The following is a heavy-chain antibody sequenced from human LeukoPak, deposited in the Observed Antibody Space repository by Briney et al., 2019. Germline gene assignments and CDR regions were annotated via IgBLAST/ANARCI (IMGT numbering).Heavy chain of an antibody. CDR2: INHSGST. Sequence: SETLSLTCAVYGGSFSGYYWSWIRQPPGKGLEWIGEINHSGSTNYNPSLKSRVTISVDTSKNQFSLKLSSVTAADTAVYYCASSSRDGYNPHWGQGTLVTVSS. D-gene: IGHD5-24*01. J-gene: IGHJ4*02. CDR1: GGSFSGYY. V-gene: IGHV4-34*01. CDR3: ASSSRDGYNPH.